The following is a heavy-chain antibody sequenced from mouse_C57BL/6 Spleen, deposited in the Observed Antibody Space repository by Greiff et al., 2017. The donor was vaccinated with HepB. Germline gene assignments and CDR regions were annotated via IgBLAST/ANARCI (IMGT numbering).Heavy chain of an antibody. V-gene: IGHV1-82*01. CDR3: ARDYGSPLDY. J-gene: IGHJ2*01. CDR2: IDPGDGDT. D-gene: IGHD1-1*01. Sequence: QVQLQQPGPELVKPGASVKISCKASGYAFSSSWMNWVKQRPGRGLEWIGRIDPGDGDTNYNGKFKGKATLTADKSSSTAYMQLSSLTSEDSAVYVCARDYGSPLDYWGQGTTLTVSS. CDR1: GYAFSSSW.